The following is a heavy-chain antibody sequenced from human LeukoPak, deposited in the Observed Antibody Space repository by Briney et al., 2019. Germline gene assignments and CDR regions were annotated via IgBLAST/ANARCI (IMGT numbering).Heavy chain of an antibody. CDR1: GGSISPYY. J-gene: IGHJ5*02. Sequence: SETLSLTCTVSGGSISPYYWSWIRQPPGKGLEWIGYIYYSGTTHYNPSLESRVTMSVDTSKNQFSLKMTSVTAADTAVFYCVRGPGPGVAAAGTKSWFDPWGQGTLVTVSS. CDR3: VRGPGPGVAAAGTKSWFDP. CDR2: IYYSGTT. D-gene: IGHD6-13*01. V-gene: IGHV4-59*12.